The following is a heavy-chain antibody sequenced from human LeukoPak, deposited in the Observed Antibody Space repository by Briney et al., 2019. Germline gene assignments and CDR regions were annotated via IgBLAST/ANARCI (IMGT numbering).Heavy chain of an antibody. J-gene: IGHJ4*02. V-gene: IGHV3-72*01. D-gene: IGHD3-9*01. CDR3: ARVRYYLDY. CDR1: GFTFGDHY. CDR2: IRNKANSYTT. Sequence: QPGGSLRLSCAASGFTFGDHYMDWVRQAPGKGLEWVGRIRNKANSYTTEYAASVKGRFTISRDDSKNSLYLQMNSLKTEDTAVYYCARVRYYLDYWGQGTLVTVSS.